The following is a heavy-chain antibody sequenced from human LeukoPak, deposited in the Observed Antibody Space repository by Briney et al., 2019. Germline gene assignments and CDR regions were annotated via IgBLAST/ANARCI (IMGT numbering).Heavy chain of an antibody. Sequence: SETLSLTCSVSGGSIRSDYWSWIRQPPGEGLEWIGYVHHTGTTNYNPSLKSRVTMSVDASKNGFSLRLTSVNAADTGVYYCATAGDYNDLPHWGRGTLVTVSS. J-gene: IGHJ4*02. CDR2: VHHTGTT. V-gene: IGHV4-59*01. CDR1: GGSIRSDY. D-gene: IGHD4-11*01. CDR3: ATAGDYNDLPH.